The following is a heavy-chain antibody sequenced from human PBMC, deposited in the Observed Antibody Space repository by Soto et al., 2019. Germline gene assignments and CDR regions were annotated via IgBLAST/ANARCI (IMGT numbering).Heavy chain of an antibody. CDR1: GFTFTSYA. Sequence: EVLLLESGGGLVQPGGSLRLSCAASGFTFTSYAMNWVRQAPGKGLEWVSVISGGGGNTYYADSVRGRFTIPRDNSKNTLYLQMNSLRADDTAVYYCAKVADSSGWYYFDYWGQGTLVTVSS. D-gene: IGHD6-19*01. CDR3: AKVADSSGWYYFDY. J-gene: IGHJ4*02. V-gene: IGHV3-23*01. CDR2: ISGGGGNT.